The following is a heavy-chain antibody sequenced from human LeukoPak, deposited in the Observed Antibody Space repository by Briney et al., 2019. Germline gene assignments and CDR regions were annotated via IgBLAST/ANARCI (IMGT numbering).Heavy chain of an antibody. Sequence: GGSLRLSCAASGFTFSSYSMTWVRQAPGKGLEWVSSISSSSSYIYYADSVKGRFTISRDNAKNSLYLQMNSLRAEDTAVYYCARVGYDRGYSGYLDYWGQGTLVTVSS. D-gene: IGHD5-12*01. J-gene: IGHJ4*02. CDR3: ARVGYDRGYSGYLDY. V-gene: IGHV3-21*01. CDR2: ISSSSSYI. CDR1: GFTFSSYS.